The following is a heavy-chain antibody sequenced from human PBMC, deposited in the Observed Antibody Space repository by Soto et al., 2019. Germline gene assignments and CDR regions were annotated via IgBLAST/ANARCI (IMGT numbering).Heavy chain of an antibody. CDR3: ARDREMATSTGDAFDI. CDR2: IIPIFGTA. D-gene: IGHD5-12*01. V-gene: IGHV1-69*06. CDR1: GGTFSSYA. Sequence: SVKVSCKASGGTFSSYAISWLRQSAGQGLEWMGGIIPIFGTANYAQKFQGRVTITADKSTSTAYMELSSLRSEDTAVYYCARDREMATSTGDAFDIWGQGTMVTVSS. J-gene: IGHJ3*02.